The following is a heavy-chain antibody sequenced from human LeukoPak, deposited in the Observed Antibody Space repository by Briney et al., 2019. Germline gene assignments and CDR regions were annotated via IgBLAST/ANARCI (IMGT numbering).Heavy chain of an antibody. J-gene: IGHJ4*02. V-gene: IGHV1-2*02. CDR1: GYTFTGYY. D-gene: IGHD3-22*01. Sequence: ASVKVSCKASGYTFTGYYMHWVRQAPGQGLEWMGWINPNSGGTNYAQKFQGRVTMTRDTSISTAYMALSRLRSDDTAVYYCATPGYYCDGSGYYPLTYWGQGTLVTVSS. CDR3: ATPGYYCDGSGYYPLTY. CDR2: INPNSGGT.